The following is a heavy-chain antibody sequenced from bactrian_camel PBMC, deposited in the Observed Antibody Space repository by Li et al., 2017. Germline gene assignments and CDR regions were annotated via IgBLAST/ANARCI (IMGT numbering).Heavy chain of an antibody. CDR1: GFTFSSYS. V-gene: IGHV3S1*01. Sequence: GSLTLSCAASGFTFSSYSMYWVRQAPGKGLEWVSFINFPNGDATYYADSVKGRFTISRDNAKNTVYLMMSSLKSDDMGMYYCATEGGTYNGSLFGRFGFGYWGQGTQVTVS. CDR2: INFPNGDAT. CDR3: ATEGGTYNGSLFGRFGFGY. J-gene: IGHJ6*01. D-gene: IGHD1*01.